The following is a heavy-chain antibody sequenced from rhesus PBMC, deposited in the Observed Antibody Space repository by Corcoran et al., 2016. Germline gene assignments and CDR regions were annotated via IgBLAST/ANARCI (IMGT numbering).Heavy chain of an antibody. V-gene: IGHV3-132*01. J-gene: IGHJ4*01. CDR1: DFTFSSYA. CDR3: ARGYSWSYFDY. Sequence: VQLVETGGGLVQPGGSLRLSCAASDFTFSSYAMHWVRQAPGKGLAWVSAISIGGGTYYPDSVKGRFTISRDNAKNSLYLQMNSLRAEDTAVYYCARGYSWSYFDYWGQGVLVTVSS. CDR2: ISIGGGT. D-gene: IGHD1-44*02.